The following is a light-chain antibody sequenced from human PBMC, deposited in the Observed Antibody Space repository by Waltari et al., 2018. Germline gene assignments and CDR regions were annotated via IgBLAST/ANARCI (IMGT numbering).Light chain of an antibody. V-gene: IGKV3-20*01. Sequence: ELVLTQSPGALSLSPGEGATLSCRASQSVGSNYLAWYQQKPGQAPRLLIYGASSRATGIPDRFSGSGSGTDFTLTISRLQPEDCAVYYCQQYGSSPRTFGQGTKVEIK. CDR3: QQYGSSPRT. J-gene: IGKJ1*01. CDR1: QSVGSNY. CDR2: GAS.